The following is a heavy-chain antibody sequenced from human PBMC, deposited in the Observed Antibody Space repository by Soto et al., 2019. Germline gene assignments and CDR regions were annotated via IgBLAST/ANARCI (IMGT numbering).Heavy chain of an antibody. CDR1: GYSFTSYW. Sequence: PGESLKISCKGSGYSFTSYWIGWVRQMPGKGLEWMGIIYPGDSDTRYSPSFQGQVTISADKSISTAYLQWSSLKASDTAMYYCARRAYDILTGYYHPHAFDIWGQGTMVTVSS. D-gene: IGHD3-9*01. CDR2: IYPGDSDT. V-gene: IGHV5-51*01. J-gene: IGHJ3*02. CDR3: ARRAYDILTGYYHPHAFDI.